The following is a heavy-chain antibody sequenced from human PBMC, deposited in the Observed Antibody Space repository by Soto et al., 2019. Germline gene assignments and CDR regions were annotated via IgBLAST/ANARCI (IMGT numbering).Heavy chain of an antibody. CDR1: GDSISSGYY. D-gene: IGHD3-22*01. Sequence: TSETLSLTCAVSGDSISSGYYWAWIRQPPGKGLEWIGSIYHSGTTYYNPSLKSRVTISVDTSKNQFSLKLSSVTAADTAVYYCARLLLSSDPSGPAPLVTLSS. J-gene: IGHJ5*02. CDR3: ARLLLSSDP. V-gene: IGHV4-38-2*01. CDR2: IYHSGTT.